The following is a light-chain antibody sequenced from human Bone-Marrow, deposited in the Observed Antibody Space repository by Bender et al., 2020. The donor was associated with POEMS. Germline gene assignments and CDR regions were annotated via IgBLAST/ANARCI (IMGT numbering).Light chain of an antibody. CDR1: SSNTGSGHD. V-gene: IGLV1-40*01. CDR3: QSYNNSLGAWM. Sequence: QSALTQPASVSGSPGQSLTISCTGSSSNTGSGHDINWYQHLPGTSPKLPIYGYNNRPSGVLDRFSGSKSGTSASLAIAGLQAEDEGNYYCQSYNNSLGAWMFGGGTKLTVL. CDR2: GYN. J-gene: IGLJ3*02.